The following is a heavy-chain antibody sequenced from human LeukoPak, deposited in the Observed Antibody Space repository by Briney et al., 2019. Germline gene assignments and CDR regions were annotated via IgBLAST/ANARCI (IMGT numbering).Heavy chain of an antibody. J-gene: IGHJ4*02. Sequence: PGGSLRLSCAASGFTFSSYAMSWVRQAPGKGLEWVSAISGSGGSTYYADSVKGRFTISRDNSKNTLYLQMNSLRAEDTAVYYCAKYGGIVVVITLFDYWGQGTLVTVSS. CDR2: ISGSGGST. CDR1: GFTFSSYA. V-gene: IGHV3-23*01. D-gene: IGHD3-22*01. CDR3: AKYGGIVVVITLFDY.